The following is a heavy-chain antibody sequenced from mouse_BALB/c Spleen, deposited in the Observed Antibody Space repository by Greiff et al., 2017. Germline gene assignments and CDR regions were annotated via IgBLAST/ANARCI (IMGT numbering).Heavy chain of an antibody. D-gene: IGHD1-2*01. CDR1: GFNIKDYY. CDR3: NAWDLLRPFAY. Sequence: EVQLQQSGAELVRSGASVKLSCTASGFNIKDYYMHWVKQRPEQGLEWIGWIDPENGDTEYAPKFQGKATMTADTSSNTAYLQLSSLTSEDTAVYYCNAWDLLRPFAYWGQGTLVTVSA. V-gene: IGHV14-4*02. J-gene: IGHJ3*01. CDR2: IDPENGDT.